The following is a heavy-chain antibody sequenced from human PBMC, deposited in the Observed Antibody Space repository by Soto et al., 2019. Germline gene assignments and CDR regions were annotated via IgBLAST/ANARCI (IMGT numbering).Heavy chain of an antibody. D-gene: IGHD5-18*01. J-gene: IGHJ6*02. CDR1: GGSFSCDY. CDR3: ASQRRDSYGHVWSYYGQDV. CDR2: IHHSGST. V-gene: IGHV4-34*01. Sequence: PSVTRRLTGAVDGGSFSCDYLGWRRQPPGKGREWIGEIHHSGSTTYTPSLKSRVTLPVDTPKNQFSLKLSSVTAAHTAVYYCASQRRDSYGHVWSYYGQDVWRQGYTVTVYS.